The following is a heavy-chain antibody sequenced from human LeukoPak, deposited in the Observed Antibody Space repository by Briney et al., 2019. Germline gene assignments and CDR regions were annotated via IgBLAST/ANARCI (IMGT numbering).Heavy chain of an antibody. CDR3: ARFMFTGIAAAGTAIDP. J-gene: IGHJ5*02. D-gene: IGHD6-13*01. V-gene: IGHV3-11*04. CDR2: ISSSGSTI. CDR1: GFTFSDYY. Sequence: PGGSLRLSCAASGFTFSDYYMSWIRQAPGKGLEWVSYISSSGSTIYYADSVKGRFTISRDNAKNSLYLQMNSLRAEDTAVYYCARFMFTGIAAAGTAIDPWGQGTLVTVSS.